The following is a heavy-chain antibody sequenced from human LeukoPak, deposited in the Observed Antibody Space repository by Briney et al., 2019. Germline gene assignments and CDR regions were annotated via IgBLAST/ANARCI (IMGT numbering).Heavy chain of an antibody. CDR2: IRSKAYGGTT. Sequence: GGSLRLSCTASGFTFGDYAMSWVRQAPGKGLEWVGFIRSKAYGGTTEYAASVKGRFTISRDDSKSVAYLQMNSLKTEDTAVYYCTREEGLRYFDWFDYWGQGTLVTVSS. J-gene: IGHJ4*02. CDR3: TREEGLRYFDWFDY. V-gene: IGHV3-49*04. CDR1: GFTFGDYA. D-gene: IGHD3-9*01.